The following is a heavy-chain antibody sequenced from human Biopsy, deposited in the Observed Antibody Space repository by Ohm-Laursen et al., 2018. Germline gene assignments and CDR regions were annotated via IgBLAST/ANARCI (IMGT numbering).Heavy chain of an antibody. V-gene: IGHV4-39*01. CDR1: GGSISSTTTYY. Sequence: SETLSLTCTVSGGSISSTTTYYWAWLRQPPGKGLEWIGSIYNTETTFCNPSLKSRVTISVDPSTNQFSLKVSSVTAADTALYFCARHPTGFWFDPWGHGTLVTVSS. J-gene: IGHJ5*02. CDR3: ARHPTGFWFDP. CDR2: IYNTETT.